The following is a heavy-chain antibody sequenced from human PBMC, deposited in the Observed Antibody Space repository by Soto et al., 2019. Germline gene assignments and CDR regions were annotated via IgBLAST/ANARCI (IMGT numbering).Heavy chain of an antibody. J-gene: IGHJ5*02. Sequence: PGGSLRLSCAASGFTFSDYYMSWIRQAPGKGLEWVSYISSSSSYSNYADSVKGRFTISRDNAKNSLYLQMNSLRAEDTAVYYCARSRTERGGWGRHKTYDPWGQGTLVTVSS. D-gene: IGHD6-19*01. V-gene: IGHV3-11*06. CDR1: GFTFSDYY. CDR3: ARSRTERGGWGRHKTYDP. CDR2: ISSSSSYS.